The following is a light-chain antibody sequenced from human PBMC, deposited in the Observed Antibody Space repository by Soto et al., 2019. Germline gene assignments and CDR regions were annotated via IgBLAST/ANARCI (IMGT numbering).Light chain of an antibody. Sequence: QSALTQPRSVSGSPGQSVTISCTGTSSDAGNYKLLSWYKQHPGKAPKLIIYEGSKRPSGVSTRLSGSKSGNTASLTISGLQAEDEADYYCCSYERSSTYVFGSGTKVTVL. J-gene: IGLJ1*01. CDR2: EGS. V-gene: IGLV2-23*01. CDR3: CSYERSSTYV. CDR1: SSDAGNYKL.